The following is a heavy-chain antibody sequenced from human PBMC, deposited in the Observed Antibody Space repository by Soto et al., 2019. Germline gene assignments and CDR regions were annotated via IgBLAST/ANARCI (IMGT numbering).Heavy chain of an antibody. CDR1: GYTFSSHW. CDR2: IYPGDSHT. D-gene: IGHD3-22*01. V-gene: IGHV5-51*01. Sequence: GESLKISCKGSGYTFSSHWIGWVRQMPGKGLEWMGIIYPGDSHTRYGPPFQGQVTISVDKSISTAYLQWSSLKASDTAIYYCARHDSSGYYFDFDYWGRGTLVTVSS. CDR3: ARHDSSGYYFDFDY. J-gene: IGHJ4*02.